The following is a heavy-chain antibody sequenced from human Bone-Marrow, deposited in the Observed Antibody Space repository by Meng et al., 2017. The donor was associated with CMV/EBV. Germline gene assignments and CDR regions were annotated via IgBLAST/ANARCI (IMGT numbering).Heavy chain of an antibody. Sequence: SPTVGVYCWSVSGYHWGWDRQHPRKGVGVNGGIHHYGNTNYNPSLKDRVTLSVDTSKNQFSLELGSVTAADTAVYYCAKGTRGFDYWGQGTLVTVSS. D-gene: IGHD1-7*01. J-gene: IGHJ4*02. V-gene: IGHV4-34*01. CDR3: AKGTRGFDY. CDR2: IHHYGNT. CDR1: CWSVSGYH.